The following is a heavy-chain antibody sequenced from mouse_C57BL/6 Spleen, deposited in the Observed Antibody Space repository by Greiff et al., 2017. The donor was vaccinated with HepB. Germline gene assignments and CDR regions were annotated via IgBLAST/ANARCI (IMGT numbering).Heavy chain of an antibody. V-gene: IGHV1-82*01. CDR1: GYAFSSSW. D-gene: IGHD2-3*01. J-gene: IGHJ2*01. CDR3: ARWDGYYEDYFDY. CDR2: IYPGDGDT. Sequence: QVQLKESGPELVKPGASVKISCKASGYAFSSSWMNWVKQRPGKGLEWIGRIYPGDGDTNYNGKFKGKATLTADKTSSTAYMQLSSLTSEDSAVYFCARWDGYYEDYFDYWGQGTTLTVSS.